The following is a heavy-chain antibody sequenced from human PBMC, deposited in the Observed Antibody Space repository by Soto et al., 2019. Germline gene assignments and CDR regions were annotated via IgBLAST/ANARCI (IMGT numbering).Heavy chain of an antibody. CDR3: ARGVGSGSYYSQYNWFDP. CDR2: INTYNGNT. D-gene: IGHD3-10*01. J-gene: IGHJ5*02. CDR1: AYTFTNYG. Sequence: ASVKVSCKASAYTFTNYGISWVRQAPGQGLEWMGWINTYNGNTNYAQKLQGRVTMTTDTSTNTAYMELRSLRSDDTAVYYCARGVGSGSYYSQYNWFDPWGQGTLVTVSS. V-gene: IGHV1-18*01.